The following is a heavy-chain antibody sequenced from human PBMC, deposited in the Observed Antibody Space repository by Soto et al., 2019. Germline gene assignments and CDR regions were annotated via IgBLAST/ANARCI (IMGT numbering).Heavy chain of an antibody. V-gene: IGHV3-13*01. Sequence: EVQLVESGGGLVQPGGSLRLSCAASGFTFSSYDMHWVRQATGKGLEWVSAIGTAGDTYYPGSVKGRFTISRENAKNSLYLQINSLRAGDTAVYYCARGGVVRYFDWLNGTPYFDYWGQGTLVTVSS. J-gene: IGHJ4*02. CDR3: ARGGVVRYFDWLNGTPYFDY. D-gene: IGHD3-9*01. CDR1: GFTFSSYD. CDR2: IGTAGDT.